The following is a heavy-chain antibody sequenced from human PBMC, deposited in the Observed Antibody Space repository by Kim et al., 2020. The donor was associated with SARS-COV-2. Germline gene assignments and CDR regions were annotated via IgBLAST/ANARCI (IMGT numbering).Heavy chain of an antibody. CDR3: AREDDSSGYGGGY. CDR1: GFTFSSYW. Sequence: GGPLRLSCAASGFTFSSYWMSWVRQAPGKGLEWVANIKQDGSEKYYVDSVKGRFTISRDNAKNSLYLQMNSLRAEDTAVYYCAREDDSSGYGGGYWGQGTLVTVSS. J-gene: IGHJ4*02. D-gene: IGHD3-22*01. CDR2: IKQDGSEK. V-gene: IGHV3-7*05.